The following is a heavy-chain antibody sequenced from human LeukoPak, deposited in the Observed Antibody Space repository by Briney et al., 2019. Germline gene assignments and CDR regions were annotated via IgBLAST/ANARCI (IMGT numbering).Heavy chain of an antibody. CDR3: AKGPTVALYSYYFDY. Sequence: PGGSLRLSCAASGFTFSSYAMSWVRQAPGKGLEWVSAISGSGGSTYYADSVKGRFTISRDNSKNTLYLQMNSLRAEDRAVYYCAKGPTVALYSYYFDYWGQGTLVTVSS. V-gene: IGHV3-23*01. D-gene: IGHD2-21*01. CDR1: GFTFSSYA. J-gene: IGHJ4*02. CDR2: ISGSGGST.